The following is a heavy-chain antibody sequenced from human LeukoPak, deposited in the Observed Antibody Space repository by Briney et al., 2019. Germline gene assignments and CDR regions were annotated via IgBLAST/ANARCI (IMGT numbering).Heavy chain of an antibody. Sequence: SETLSLTCTVSGGSISSYYWSWIRQPPGKGLEWIGYMYYSGSTNYNPSLKSRVTMSVDTSKNQFSLKFSSVTAADTAVYYCVSYSGSNAYYAYRGQGTLVTVSS. CDR1: GGSISSYY. CDR3: VSYSGSNAYYAY. V-gene: IGHV4-59*12. CDR2: MYYSGST. D-gene: IGHD1-26*01. J-gene: IGHJ4*02.